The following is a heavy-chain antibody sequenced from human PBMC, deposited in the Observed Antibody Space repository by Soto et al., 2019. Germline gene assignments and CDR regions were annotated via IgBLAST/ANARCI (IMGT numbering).Heavy chain of an antibody. J-gene: IGHJ5*02. CDR1: GFTFSSYA. V-gene: IGHV3-23*01. CDR3: AKDAVATYYYDSSGYSNWFDP. Sequence: GGSLRLSCAASGFTFSSYAMSWVRQAPGKGLEWVSAISGSGGSTYYAGAVKGRYTITRQYSKNTLYLQMNSLRVEYTAVYYCAKDAVATYYYDSSGYSNWFDPWGQGTLVTVSS. D-gene: IGHD3-22*01. CDR2: ISGSGGST.